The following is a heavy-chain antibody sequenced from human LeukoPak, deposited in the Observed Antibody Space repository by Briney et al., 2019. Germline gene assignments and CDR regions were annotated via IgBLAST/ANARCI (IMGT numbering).Heavy chain of an antibody. CDR1: GGSISSYY. Sequence: PSETLSLTCTVSGGSISSYYWSWIRQPPGKGLEWIGEINHSGSTNYNPSLKSRVTISVDTSKNQFSLKLSSVTAADTAVYYCARVRVTMIFAVFDSYYFDYWGQGTLVTVSS. D-gene: IGHD3-22*01. V-gene: IGHV4-34*01. CDR2: INHSGST. CDR3: ARVRVTMIFAVFDSYYFDY. J-gene: IGHJ4*02.